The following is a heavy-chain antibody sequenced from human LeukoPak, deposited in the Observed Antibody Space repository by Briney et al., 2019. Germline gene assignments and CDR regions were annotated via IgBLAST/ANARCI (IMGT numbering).Heavy chain of an antibody. CDR1: GGSISSYY. J-gene: IGHJ4*01. CDR3: VSILLFCGGDCYPKFDF. CDR2: SYYSGST. Sequence: SETLSLTCTVSGGSISSYYWSWIRQPPGKGLEWIGYSYYSGSTNYNPSLKSRVTISVDTSKNQFSLKLSSVTAADTAVYKCVSILLFCGGDCYPKFDFWGPGTLVTVSS. V-gene: IGHV4-59*01. D-gene: IGHD2-21*02.